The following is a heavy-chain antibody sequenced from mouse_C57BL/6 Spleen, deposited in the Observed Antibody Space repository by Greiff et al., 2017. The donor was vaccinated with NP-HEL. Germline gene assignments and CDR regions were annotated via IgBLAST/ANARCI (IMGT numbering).Heavy chain of an antibody. D-gene: IGHD1-1*01. J-gene: IGHJ2*01. V-gene: IGHV1-82*01. Sequence: QVQLQQSGPELVKPGASVKISCKASGYAFSSSWMNWVKQRPGKGLEWIGRIYPGDGDTNYNGKFKGKATLTADKSSSTAYMQLSSLTSEDSAVYFCAKSGSITTVVADYFDYWGQGTTLTVSS. CDR3: AKSGSITTVVADYFDY. CDR2: IYPGDGDT. CDR1: GYAFSSSW.